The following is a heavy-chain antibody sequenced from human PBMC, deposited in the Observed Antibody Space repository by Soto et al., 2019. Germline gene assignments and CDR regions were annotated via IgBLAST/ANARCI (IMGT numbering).Heavy chain of an antibody. CDR3: ARSIDSSGYYFSNC. Sequence: QVQLQESGPGLVKPSETLSLTCTVSGGSISSYYWSWIRQSPGKGLEWIGYIHYSGSTNYNPSLKSRVTMSVDTSRNQFSLKLSSVTAADTAVYYCARSIDSSGYYFSNCWGQGTLVTVSS. J-gene: IGHJ4*02. CDR2: IHYSGST. D-gene: IGHD3-22*01. CDR1: GGSISSYY. V-gene: IGHV4-59*01.